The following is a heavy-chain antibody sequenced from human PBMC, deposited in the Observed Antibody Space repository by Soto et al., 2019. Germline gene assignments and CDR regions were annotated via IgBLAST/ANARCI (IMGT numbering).Heavy chain of an antibody. D-gene: IGHD6-13*01. V-gene: IGHV4-30-2*01. CDR1: GGSISSGGYS. CDR2: IYHSGST. CDR3: ARGQAAAPRGFDP. Sequence: SETLSLTCAVSGGSISSGGYSWSWIRQPPGKGLEWIGYIYHSGSTYYNPSLKSRVAISVDRSKNQFSLKLSSVTAADTAVYYCARGQAAAPRGFDPWGQGTLVTVSS. J-gene: IGHJ5*02.